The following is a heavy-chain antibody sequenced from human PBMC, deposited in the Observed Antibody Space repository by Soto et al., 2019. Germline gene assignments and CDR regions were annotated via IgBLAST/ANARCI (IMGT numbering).Heavy chain of an antibody. CDR2: IKSKTDGGTT. Sequence: GGSLRLSCAASGFSFSNAWMSWVRQAPGKGLEWVGRIKSKTDGGTTDYAAPVKGRFTISRDDSKNTLYLQMNSLKTEDTAVYYCTTSYYYDSTVDYWGQGTLVTVSS. CDR3: TTSYYYDSTVDY. D-gene: IGHD3-22*01. J-gene: IGHJ4*02. CDR1: GFSFSNAW. V-gene: IGHV3-15*01.